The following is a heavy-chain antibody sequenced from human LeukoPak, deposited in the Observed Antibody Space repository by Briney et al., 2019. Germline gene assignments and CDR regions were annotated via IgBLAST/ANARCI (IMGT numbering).Heavy chain of an antibody. Sequence: SVKVSCKASGYTFTGYYMHWVRQAPGQGLEWMGRIIPIFGTANYAQKFQGRVTITTDESTSTAYMELSSLRSEDTAVYYCARAGYCSGGSCYYTDYWGQGTLVTVSS. J-gene: IGHJ4*02. V-gene: IGHV1-69*05. D-gene: IGHD2-15*01. CDR1: GYTFTGYY. CDR3: ARAGYCSGGSCYYTDY. CDR2: IIPIFGTA.